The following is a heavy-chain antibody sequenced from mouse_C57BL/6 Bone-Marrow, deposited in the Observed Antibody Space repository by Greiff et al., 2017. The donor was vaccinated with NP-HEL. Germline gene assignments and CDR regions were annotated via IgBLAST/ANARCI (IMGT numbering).Heavy chain of an antibody. J-gene: IGHJ2*01. V-gene: IGHV1-64*01. CDR2: IHPNSGST. CDR3: ARYLITTVDDY. CDR1: GYTFTSYW. Sequence: VQLQQPGAELVKPGASVKLSCKASGYTFTSYWMHWVKQRPGQGLEWIGMIHPNSGSTNYNEKFKSKATLTVDKSSSTAYMQLSSLTSEDSAVYYCARYLITTVDDYWGQGTTLTVSS. D-gene: IGHD1-1*01.